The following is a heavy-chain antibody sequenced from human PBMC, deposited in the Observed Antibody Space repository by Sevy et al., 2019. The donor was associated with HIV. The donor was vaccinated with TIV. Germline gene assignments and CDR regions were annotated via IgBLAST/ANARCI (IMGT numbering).Heavy chain of an antibody. CDR3: ARVNYSNNREYYFDY. J-gene: IGHJ4*02. V-gene: IGHV1-69*10. D-gene: IGHD4-4*01. CDR1: GGTFNSYA. Sequence: ASVKVSCKASGGTFNSYAISWVRQAPGQGLEWMGGIIPILGIANYAQKFQGRVTITADKSTSTAYMELSSLRSEDTAVYYCARVNYSNNREYYFDYWGQGTLVTVSS. CDR2: IIPILGIA.